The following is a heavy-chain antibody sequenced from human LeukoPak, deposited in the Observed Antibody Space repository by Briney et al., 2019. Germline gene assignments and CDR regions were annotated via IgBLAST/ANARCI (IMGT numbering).Heavy chain of an antibody. CDR1: GFTFSRHG. J-gene: IGHJ4*02. Sequence: GGSLRLSCAASGFTFSRHGMNWVRQAPGKGLEWVSGISPNGVITYYADSVKGRFTISRDNSKNTLYLQMNSLRAEDTAVYYCARRAGAYSHPYDYWGQGTLVTVSS. D-gene: IGHD4/OR15-4a*01. V-gene: IGHV3-23*01. CDR2: ISPNGVIT. CDR3: ARRAGAYSHPYDY.